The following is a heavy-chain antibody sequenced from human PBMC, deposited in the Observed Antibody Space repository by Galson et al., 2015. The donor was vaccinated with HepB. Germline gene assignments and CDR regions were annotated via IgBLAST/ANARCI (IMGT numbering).Heavy chain of an antibody. CDR2: IWYDGSNK. CDR1: GFTFSSYG. Sequence: SLRLSCAASGFTFSSYGMHWVRQAPGKGLEWVAVIWYDGSNKYYADSVKGRFTISRDNSKNTLYLQMNSLRAEDTAVYYCARRYCSGGSCYRVTVGSGYYYYYMDVWGKGTTVTVSS. D-gene: IGHD2-15*01. V-gene: IGHV3-33*01. CDR3: ARRYCSGGSCYRVTVGSGYYYYYMDV. J-gene: IGHJ6*03.